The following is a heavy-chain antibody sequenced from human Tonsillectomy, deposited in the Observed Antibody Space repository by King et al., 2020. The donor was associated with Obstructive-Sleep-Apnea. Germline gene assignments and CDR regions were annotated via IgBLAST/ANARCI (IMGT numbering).Heavy chain of an antibody. J-gene: IGHJ6*02. CDR2: INTNTGNP. CDR3: ASAYSSSWHGTGLGMDV. V-gene: IGHV7-4-1*02. CDR1: GYIFTNYA. Sequence: VQLVESGSELKKPGASVQVSCKASGYIFTNYAMNWVRQAPGQGLEWMGWINTNTGNPTYAQGFRGRFVFSVDTSVSTAFLQISSLKAEDTAVYYCASAYSSSWHGTGLGMDVWGQGTTVTVSS. D-gene: IGHD2-2*01.